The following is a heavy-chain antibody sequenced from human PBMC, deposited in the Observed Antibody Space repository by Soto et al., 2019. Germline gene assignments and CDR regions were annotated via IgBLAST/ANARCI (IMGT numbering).Heavy chain of an antibody. J-gene: IGHJ5*02. Sequence: PGGSLRLSCAASGFTFSSYSMNWVRQAPGKGLEWVSSISSSSSYIYYADSVKGRFTISRDNAKNSLYLQMNSLRAEGTAVYYCARASRSGREPWGQGTLVNVSP. CDR2: ISSSSSYI. CDR3: ARASRSGREP. CDR1: GFTFSSYS. D-gene: IGHD3-22*01. V-gene: IGHV3-21*01.